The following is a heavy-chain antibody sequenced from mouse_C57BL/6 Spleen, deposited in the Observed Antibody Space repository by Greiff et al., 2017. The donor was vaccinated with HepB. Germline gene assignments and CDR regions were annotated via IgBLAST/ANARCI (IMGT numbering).Heavy chain of an antibody. CDR3: ARGPGEMVTALFDY. V-gene: IGHV3-6*01. D-gene: IGHD2-3*01. CDR2: ISYDGSN. CDR1: GYSITSGYY. Sequence: EVKLQESGPGLVKPSQSLSLTCSVTGYSITSGYYWNWIRQFPGNKLEWMGYISYDGSNNYNPSLKNRISITRDTSKNQFFLKLNSVTTEDTATYYCARGPGEMVTALFDYWGQGTTLTVSS. J-gene: IGHJ2*01.